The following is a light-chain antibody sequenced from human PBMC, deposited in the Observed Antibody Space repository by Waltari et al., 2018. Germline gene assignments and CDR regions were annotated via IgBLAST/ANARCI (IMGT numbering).Light chain of an antibody. CDR3: QHYLSLPVT. J-gene: IGKJ1*01. Sequence: EIVLTQSPATLSLSQGESAPIPCRTRQSVTRALAWYQQKPGQAPRLLIYGASNRATGIPDRFSGSGSGTDFSLTISSLEPEDFAVYYCQHYLSLPVTFGQGTKVEVK. CDR2: GAS. V-gene: IGKV3-20*01. CDR1: QSVTRA.